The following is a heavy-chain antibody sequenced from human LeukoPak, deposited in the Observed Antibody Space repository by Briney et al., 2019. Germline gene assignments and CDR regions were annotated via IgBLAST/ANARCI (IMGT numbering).Heavy chain of an antibody. CDR3: ARGNDYGDNFDY. J-gene: IGHJ4*02. CDR1: GFTFNNFW. V-gene: IGHV3-7*01. CDR2: INRDGSAK. Sequence: PGGSLRLSCAASGFTFNNFWMTWVRRSPEKGLQWVGNINRDGSAKYYLDSVKGRFTISRDNAKNSLYLQMNSLRAEDTAVYYCARGNDYGDNFDYWGQGTLSPSPQ. D-gene: IGHD4-17*01.